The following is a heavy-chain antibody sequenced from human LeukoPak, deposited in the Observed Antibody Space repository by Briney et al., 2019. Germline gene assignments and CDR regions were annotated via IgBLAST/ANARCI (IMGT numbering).Heavy chain of an antibody. CDR2: IYSGGKT. D-gene: IGHD1-26*01. CDR3: ARARGSFYLGAFDI. Sequence: PGGSLRLSCAASDFTVANNYMSWVRQAPGKGLDWVSVIYSGGKTYYADSVRGRFTISRDTSRNTLYLQMNSLRAADTAVYYCARARGSFYLGAFDIWGQGTMVTVSS. J-gene: IGHJ3*02. CDR1: DFTVANNY. V-gene: IGHV3-53*01.